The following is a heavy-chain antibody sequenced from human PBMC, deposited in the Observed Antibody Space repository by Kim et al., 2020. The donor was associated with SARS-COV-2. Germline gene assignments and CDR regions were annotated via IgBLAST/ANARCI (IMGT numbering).Heavy chain of an antibody. CDR3: ARDRLYDTSGFYPDS. CDR1: GYTFTNYG. V-gene: IGHV1-18*01. J-gene: IGHJ4*02. D-gene: IGHD3-22*01. CDR2: ISGYNFKT. Sequence: ASVKVSCKASGYTFTNYGISWVRQAPGQGLEWMGWISGYNFKTDYVQKFQGRVTMTKDTSTSTAYMELRSLRYDDTAVYYCARDRLYDTSGFYPDSWGQG.